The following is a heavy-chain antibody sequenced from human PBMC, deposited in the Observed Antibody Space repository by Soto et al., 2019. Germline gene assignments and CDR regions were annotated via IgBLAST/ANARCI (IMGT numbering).Heavy chain of an antibody. V-gene: IGHV3-73*01. D-gene: IGHD7-27*01. CDR1: GSTVSGSA. Sequence: EVQLVESGGGLVQPGGSLKLSCAASGSTVSGSAMHWVRQASGKGLEWVGRIRSKANSYATAFAASVKGRFTINRDDSKNTAYLQLNSLKTEATAVYFCTAVQLGITDYWGPGTLVTVSS. J-gene: IGHJ4*02. CDR2: IRSKANSYAT. CDR3: TAVQLGITDY.